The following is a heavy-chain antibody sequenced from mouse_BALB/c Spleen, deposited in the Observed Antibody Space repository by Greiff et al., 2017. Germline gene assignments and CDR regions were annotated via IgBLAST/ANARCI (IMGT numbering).Heavy chain of an antibody. CDR3: ASPHYYGSSLDV. J-gene: IGHJ1*01. CDR2: IWSGGST. Sequence: VQLQQSGPGLVQPSQSLSITCTVSGFSLTSYGVHWVRQSPGKGLEWLGVIWSGGSTDYNAAFISRLSISKDNSKSQVFFKMNSLQADDTAIYYCASPHYYGSSLDVWGAGTTVTVSS. V-gene: IGHV2-4-1*01. CDR1: GFSLTSYG. D-gene: IGHD1-1*01.